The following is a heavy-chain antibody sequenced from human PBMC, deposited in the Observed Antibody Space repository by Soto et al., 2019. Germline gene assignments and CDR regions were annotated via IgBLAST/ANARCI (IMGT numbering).Heavy chain of an antibody. V-gene: IGHV4-59*01. CDR3: ARSGDSFGFTDY. J-gene: IGHJ4*02. Sequence: QVQLQESGPGLVKPSETLSLTCTVSGGSITGYYWTWIRQPPGKGLEWIGYVFYKGNTNSNPSLKSRVTISVDTSANQFSLRLSSVTAADKAVYYCARSGDSFGFTDYWGQGTLVTVSS. CDR1: GGSITGYY. D-gene: IGHD5-18*01. CDR2: VFYKGNT.